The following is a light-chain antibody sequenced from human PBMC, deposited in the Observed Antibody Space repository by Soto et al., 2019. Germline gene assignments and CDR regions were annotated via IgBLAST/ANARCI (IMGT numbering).Light chain of an antibody. CDR1: SGSIASNY. J-gene: IGLJ7*01. V-gene: IGLV6-57*04. CDR3: QSYDSSLAV. CDR2: EDN. Sequence: NFMLTQPHSVSEATGKTLTISCTRSSGSIASNYVQWYQQRPGSAPTTVIYEDNQRPSGVPDRFSGSIDSSSNAASLNIYRLKSEDEADCCCQSYDSSLAVFGGGTQLTVL.